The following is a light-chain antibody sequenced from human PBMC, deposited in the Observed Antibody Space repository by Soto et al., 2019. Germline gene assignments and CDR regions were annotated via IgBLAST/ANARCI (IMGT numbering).Light chain of an antibody. V-gene: IGKV1-5*03. CDR1: QTINNC. J-gene: IGKJ3*01. Sequence: EIVLTQSPSTLSVSIGDRVTISCRTSQTINNCLAWYQQKPGKAPKLLIHKTSILDSGVPSRFSGNGSGTEFTITISSLQPDDVAYYYCQQYKTTFGPGTKVDIE. CDR2: KTS. CDR3: QQYKTT.